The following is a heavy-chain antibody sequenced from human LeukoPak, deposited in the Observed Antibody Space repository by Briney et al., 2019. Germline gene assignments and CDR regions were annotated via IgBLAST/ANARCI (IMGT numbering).Heavy chain of an antibody. CDR1: GGSFSGYY. CDR3: ARGRIVHYYGSGSYYRRNWFDP. Sequence: SETLSLTCAVYGGSFSGYYWSWIPQPPGKGLEWIGEINHSGSTNYNPSLKSRVTISVDTSKNQFSLKLSSVTAADTAVYYCARGRIVHYYGSGSYYRRNWFDPWGQGTLVTVSS. CDR2: INHSGST. V-gene: IGHV4-34*01. D-gene: IGHD3-10*01. J-gene: IGHJ5*02.